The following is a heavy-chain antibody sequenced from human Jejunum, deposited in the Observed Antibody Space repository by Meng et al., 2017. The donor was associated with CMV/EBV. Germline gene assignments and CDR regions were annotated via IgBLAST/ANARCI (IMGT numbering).Heavy chain of an antibody. D-gene: IGHD2-21*02. CDR3: AHRLQGSHYYFDY. CDR1: GFSLSTNEVG. CDR2: IYWNDSD. J-gene: IGHJ4*02. Sequence: FYGFSLSTNEVGVGWFRQPPGKALEWLAVIYWNDSDRYNPSLKTRLTITKGTSKDQVVLAMTNMDPVDTATYYCAHRLQGSHYYFDYWGQGTLVTVSS. V-gene: IGHV2-5*01.